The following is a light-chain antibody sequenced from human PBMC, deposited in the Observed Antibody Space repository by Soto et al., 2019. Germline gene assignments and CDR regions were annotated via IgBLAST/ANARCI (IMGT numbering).Light chain of an antibody. CDR2: RAS. CDR1: QSITNY. CDR3: QQSYSASPYT. J-gene: IGKJ2*01. Sequence: DIQMTQSPSSLSASVGDRVTITCRASQSITNYLNWYQKKPGKAPKLLIYRASSLESGAPSRFSGSGSGTEFTLTISSLQPEDVGTYYCQQSYSASPYTFGQGTKLEIK. V-gene: IGKV1-39*01.